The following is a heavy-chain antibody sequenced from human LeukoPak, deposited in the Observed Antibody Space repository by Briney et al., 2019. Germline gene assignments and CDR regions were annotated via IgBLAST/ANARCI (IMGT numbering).Heavy chain of an antibody. CDR2: ISSNGGGT. Sequence: PGGSLRLSCAASGFTFSSYAMHWVRQAPGKGLEYVSAISSNGGGTYSANSVKGRFTISRDNSKNTLYLQVGSLRVEDMAVYYCAREDGRWELHYWGQGTLVTVSS. CDR3: AREDGRWELHY. V-gene: IGHV3-64*01. J-gene: IGHJ4*02. D-gene: IGHD1-26*01. CDR1: GFTFSSYA.